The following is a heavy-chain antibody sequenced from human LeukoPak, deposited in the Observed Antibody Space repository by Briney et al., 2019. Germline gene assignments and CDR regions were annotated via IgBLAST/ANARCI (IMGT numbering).Heavy chain of an antibody. CDR1: GFTFSSYA. V-gene: IGHV3-23*01. D-gene: IGHD3-22*01. CDR3: AQARITMIVDEYYYGMDV. Sequence: GGSLRLSCAASGFTFSSYAMSWVRQTPGKGLEWVSAISGSDGSTYYADSVKGRFTISRDNSKNTLYLQMNSLRAEDTAVYYCAQARITMIVDEYYYGMDVWGQGTTVTVSS. J-gene: IGHJ6*02. CDR2: ISGSDGST.